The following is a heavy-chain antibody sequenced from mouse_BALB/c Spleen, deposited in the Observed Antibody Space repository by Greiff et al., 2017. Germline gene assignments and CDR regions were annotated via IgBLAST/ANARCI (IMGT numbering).Heavy chain of an antibody. V-gene: IGHV1S34*01. D-gene: IGHD2-4*01. J-gene: IGHJ3*01. CDR1: GYSFTGYY. CDR3: GRRDYDYDGGAWFAY. CDR2: ISCYNGAT. Sequence: LVKTGASVKISCKASGYSFTGYYMHWVKQSHGKSLEWIGYISCYNGATSYNQKFKGKATFTVDTSSSTAYMQFNSLTSEDSAVYYCGRRDYDYDGGAWFAYWGQGTLVTVSA.